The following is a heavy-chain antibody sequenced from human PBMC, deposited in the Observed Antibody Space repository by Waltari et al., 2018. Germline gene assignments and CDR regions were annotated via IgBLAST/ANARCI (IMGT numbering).Heavy chain of an antibody. Sequence: EVQLVESGGGLVKPGGSLSLSCAASGFTFSIYNMNWVRQAPGKGLVWVSSISAGSTYIYYADSMKGRFTISRDNAKNSLYLQMNSLRAEDTAVYYCASGYSSSSLDYWGQGTLVTVSS. CDR1: GFTFSIYN. V-gene: IGHV3-21*01. CDR3: ASGYSSSSLDY. J-gene: IGHJ4*02. CDR2: ISAGSTYI. D-gene: IGHD6-6*01.